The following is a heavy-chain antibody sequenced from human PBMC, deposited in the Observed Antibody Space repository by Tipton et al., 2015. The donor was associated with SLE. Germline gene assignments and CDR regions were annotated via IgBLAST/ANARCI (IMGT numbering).Heavy chain of an antibody. D-gene: IGHD2-2*01. CDR1: GGSISPYY. CDR2: IYYSGST. CDR3: AASALPTAPDGFDI. V-gene: IGHV4-59*01. Sequence: GLVKPSETLSLTCTVSGGSISPYYWSWIRQPPGKGLEWIGYIYYSGSTNYNASLKSRVTISEDTSKKQFSLKLKYVTAADTAVYYCAASALPTAPDGFDIWGQGTMVTVSS. J-gene: IGHJ3*02.